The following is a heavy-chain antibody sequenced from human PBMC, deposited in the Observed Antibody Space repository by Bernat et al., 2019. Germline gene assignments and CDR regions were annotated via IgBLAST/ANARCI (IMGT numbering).Heavy chain of an antibody. CDR3: AKDFDWLLFWADY. J-gene: IGHJ4*02. Sequence: QLQLQESGPGLVKPSETLSLTCTVSGGSISSSSYYWGWIRQPPGKGLEWIGSIYYSGSTYYNPSLKSRVTISVDTSKNQFSLKLSSVTAADTAVYYCAKDFDWLLFWADYWGQGTLVTVSS. CDR2: IYYSGST. V-gene: IGHV4-39*02. D-gene: IGHD3-9*01. CDR1: GGSISSSSYY.